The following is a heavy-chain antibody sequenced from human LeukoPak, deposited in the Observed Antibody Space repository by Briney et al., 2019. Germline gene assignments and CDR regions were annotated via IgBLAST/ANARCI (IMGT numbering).Heavy chain of an antibody. CDR1: RGSVKTYS. Sequence: SETLSLTCTVSRGSVKTYSWSWVRQPPGKGLEWIGYVSYSGAANYNPSLKSRVTISVDTSKNQSSLKLSSVTAADTAVYYCARHPVGPGGLDVWGQGTTVTVSS. CDR2: VSYSGAA. CDR3: ARHPVGPGGLDV. V-gene: IGHV4-59*08. J-gene: IGHJ6*02.